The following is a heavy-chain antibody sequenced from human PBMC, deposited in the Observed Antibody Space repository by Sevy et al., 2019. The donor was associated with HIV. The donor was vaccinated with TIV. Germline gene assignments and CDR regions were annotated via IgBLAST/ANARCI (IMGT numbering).Heavy chain of an antibody. D-gene: IGHD2-2*01. J-gene: IGHJ4*02. CDR1: GYSISSGYY. Sequence: SQTLSLTCAVSGYSISSGYYWGWIRQPPGKGLEWIGSVYHFGSTYYNPSLKSRVTFSVDTSKNRFSLKLYSVTVADTAGYYFARVYWGGAAMGFDYWGRGTLVTVSS. CDR2: VYHFGST. CDR3: ARVYWGGAAMGFDY. V-gene: IGHV4-38-2*01.